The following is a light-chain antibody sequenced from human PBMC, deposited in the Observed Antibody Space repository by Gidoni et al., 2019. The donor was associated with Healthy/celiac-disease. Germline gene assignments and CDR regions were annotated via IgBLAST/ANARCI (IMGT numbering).Light chain of an antibody. CDR3: SSYTSSSTPCVV. CDR2: DVS. Sequence: QSALTQPASVSGSPGQSITISCPGTSSDVGGYNYVSWYQQHPGKAPKLMIYDVSNRPSGVSNRFSGSKSGNTASLTISGLQAEDEADYYCSSYTSSSTPCVVFGGGTKLTVL. J-gene: IGLJ2*01. CDR1: SSDVGGYNY. V-gene: IGLV2-14*01.